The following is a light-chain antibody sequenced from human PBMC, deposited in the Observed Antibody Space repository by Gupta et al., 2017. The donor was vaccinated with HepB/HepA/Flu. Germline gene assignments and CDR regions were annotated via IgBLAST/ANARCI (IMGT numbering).Light chain of an antibody. CDR1: SSDVGSYNR. Sequence: SALTQPPSVSGSPGQSVTISCPGTSSDVGSYNRVSWYQQPPGTAPNLMIYEVSKRPAGVPGRFSGSKSGNTASLTISGRQAEDEADYYCRSYTSSSTLVFGGGTKLTVL. CDR3: RSYTSSSTLV. V-gene: IGLV2-18*02. CDR2: EVS. J-gene: IGLJ2*01.